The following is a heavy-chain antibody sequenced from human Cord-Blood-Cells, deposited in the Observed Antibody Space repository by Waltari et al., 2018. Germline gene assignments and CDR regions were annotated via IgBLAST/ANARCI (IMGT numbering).Heavy chain of an antibody. D-gene: IGHD3-3*01. CDR2: IYYSGST. J-gene: IGHJ4*02. Sequence: QLQLQESGPGLVKPSGTLSLTCTVSGGSIRSSSYYWGWIRQPPGKGLEWIGSIYYSGSTYYNPSLKSRVTISVDTSKNQFSLKLSSVTAADTAVYYCARRGFLEWLLFDYWGQGTLVTVSS. CDR3: ARRGFLEWLLFDY. V-gene: IGHV4-39*01. CDR1: GGSIRSSSYY.